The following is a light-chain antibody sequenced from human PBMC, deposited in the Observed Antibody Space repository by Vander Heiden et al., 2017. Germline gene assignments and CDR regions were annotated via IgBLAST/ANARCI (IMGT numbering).Light chain of an antibody. V-gene: IGKV1-5*03. Sequence: DIQMTQSPSTLSASVGDRVTITCRASQSISSWLAWYQQKPGNAPKLLIYKASKLEPGVPSRFSGSGSGTEFTLTISSLQPDDCVTYYCQQYNSYSWTFGQGTKVEIK. CDR3: QQYNSYSWT. J-gene: IGKJ1*01. CDR1: QSISSW. CDR2: KAS.